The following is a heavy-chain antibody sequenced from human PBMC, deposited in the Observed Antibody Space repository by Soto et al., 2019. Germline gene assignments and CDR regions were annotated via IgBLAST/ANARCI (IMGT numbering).Heavy chain of an antibody. Sequence: ASVKVSCKASGGSLGSSGMSWVRQAPGQGLEWVGGIIPIFVTSHYAQKFQGRVTISADESTNTAYMETRSLTSQDTAVYYCARSLDYHDYTGYSTVGAYFDYRGLGTMVPVSS. CDR3: ARSLDYHDYTGYSTVGAYFDY. D-gene: IGHD3-22*01. CDR1: GGSLGSSG. V-gene: IGHV1-69*13. J-gene: IGHJ4*02. CDR2: IIPIFVTS.